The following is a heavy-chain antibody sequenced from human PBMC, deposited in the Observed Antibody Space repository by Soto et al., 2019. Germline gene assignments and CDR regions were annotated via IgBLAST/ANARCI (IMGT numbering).Heavy chain of an antibody. CDR2: INQDGSET. J-gene: IGHJ4*02. D-gene: IGHD2-2*01. CDR1: GFTFSAYW. V-gene: IGHV3-7*01. Sequence: EVQLVESGGGLVQPGGSLRLSCAASGFTFSAYWMNWVRQAPGKGLEWVANINQDGSETSYVDSVKGRFTISRDNAKSSLYLQMNSLRAEDAAIYYCAIYCGSHICFISLSDHWGPGTLVTVSS. CDR3: AIYCGSHICFISLSDH.